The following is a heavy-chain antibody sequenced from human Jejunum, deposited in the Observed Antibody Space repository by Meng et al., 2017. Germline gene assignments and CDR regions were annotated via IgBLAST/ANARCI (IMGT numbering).Heavy chain of an antibody. V-gene: IGHV4-61*01. Sequence: QVSGPGLVRPPETLSLTCTVSGGLASSGSYYWTWVRQSPGKGLEWIGYNFDNGRTNYNPSLKSRVTMSVDTSRNQFSLKLSSVTAADTAVYYCARDNWGSIDYWGQGVLVTVSS. CDR2: NFDNGRT. CDR3: ARDNWGSIDY. D-gene: IGHD7-27*01. J-gene: IGHJ4*02. CDR1: GGLASSGSYY.